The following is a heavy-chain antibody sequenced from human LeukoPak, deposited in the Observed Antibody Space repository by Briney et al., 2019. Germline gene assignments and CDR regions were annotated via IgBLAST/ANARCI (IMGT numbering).Heavy chain of an antibody. Sequence: ASVKVSCKASGYTFTGYYMHWVRQAPGQGLESMGWINPNSGGTNYAQKFQGRVTMTRDTSISTAYMELSRLRSDDTAVYYCARSGYCSSTSGLNWFDPWGQGTLVTVSS. J-gene: IGHJ5*02. CDR2: INPNSGGT. V-gene: IGHV1-2*02. CDR1: GYTFTGYY. CDR3: ARSGYCSSTSGLNWFDP. D-gene: IGHD2-2*01.